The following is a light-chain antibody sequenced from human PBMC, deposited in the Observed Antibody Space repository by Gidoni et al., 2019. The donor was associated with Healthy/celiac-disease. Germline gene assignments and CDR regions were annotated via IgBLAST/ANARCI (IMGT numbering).Light chain of an antibody. V-gene: IGLV1-47*01. Sequence: QSVLTQPPSPSGTPGQRVTISCSGSSSNIGSTYVYWHQQLPGTAPKLLISRNDPRPSGVPDRFSGSKSGTSASLAISGLRSEDEAHYYCAAWDASLSGVVFGGGTKLTVL. J-gene: IGLJ2*01. CDR3: AAWDASLSGVV. CDR2: RND. CDR1: SSNIGSTY.